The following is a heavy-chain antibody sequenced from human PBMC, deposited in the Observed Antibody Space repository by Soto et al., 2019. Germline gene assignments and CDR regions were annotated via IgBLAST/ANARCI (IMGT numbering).Heavy chain of an antibody. V-gene: IGHV1-3*01. Sequence: ASVKVSCKASGYTFTSYAMHWVRQAPGQRLEWMGWINAGNGNTKYSQKFQGRVTITRDTSASTAYMELSSLRSEDTAVYYCTRYYDILTGYFASWGQGTLVTVSS. D-gene: IGHD3-9*01. CDR3: TRYYDILTGYFAS. J-gene: IGHJ4*02. CDR1: GYTFTSYA. CDR2: INAGNGNT.